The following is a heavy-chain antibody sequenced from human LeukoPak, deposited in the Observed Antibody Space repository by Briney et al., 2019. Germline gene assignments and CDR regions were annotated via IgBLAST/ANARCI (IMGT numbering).Heavy chain of an antibody. J-gene: IGHJ4*02. V-gene: IGHV3-11*04. CDR1: GFTFSDYY. Sequence: GGSLRLSCAASGFTFSDYYMSWIRQAPGKGLEWVSYISSSGSTIYHADSVKGRFTISRDNAKNSLYLQMNSLRVEDTAVYYCAKVAKYYYGPETYYFFEQWGQGTPVTASS. CDR2: ISSSGSTI. D-gene: IGHD3-10*01. CDR3: AKVAKYYYGPETYYFFEQ.